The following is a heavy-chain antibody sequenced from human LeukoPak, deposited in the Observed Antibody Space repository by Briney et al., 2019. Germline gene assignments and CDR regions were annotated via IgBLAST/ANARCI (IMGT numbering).Heavy chain of an antibody. J-gene: IGHJ4*02. CDR3: ARALYDTSGYYLDY. D-gene: IGHD3-22*01. CDR2: VHYSGTA. CDR1: DGSITNDD. V-gene: IGHV4-59*08. Sequence: SETLSLTCTVSDGSITNDDWSWVRQPPGKGLEFIGHVHYSGTANYKPSLRSRVTISIATSKQQFFLKLKSVTAADTAVYYCARALYDTSGYYLDYWGQGTLVTVSS.